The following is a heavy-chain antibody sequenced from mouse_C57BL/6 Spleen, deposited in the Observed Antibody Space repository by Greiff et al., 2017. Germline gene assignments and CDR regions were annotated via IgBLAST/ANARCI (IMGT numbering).Heavy chain of an antibody. V-gene: IGHV14-1*01. Sequence: DVKLVESGAELVRPGASVKLSCTASGFNIKDYYMHWVKQRPEQGLEWIGRIDPEDGDTEYAPKFQGKATMTADTSSNPAYLQLSSLTSEDTAVYYCTTQSYYFDYWGQGTTLTVSS. CDR2: IDPEDGDT. J-gene: IGHJ2*01. CDR3: TTQSYYFDY. CDR1: GFNIKDYY.